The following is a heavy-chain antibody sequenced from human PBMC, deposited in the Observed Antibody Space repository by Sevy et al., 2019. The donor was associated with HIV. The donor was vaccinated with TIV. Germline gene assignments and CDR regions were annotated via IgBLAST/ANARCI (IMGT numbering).Heavy chain of an antibody. Sequence: GGSLRLSCAASGFTFSSYSMNWVRQAPGKGLEWVSYISSSSSTIYYADSVKGRFTISRDNAKNSLYLQMNSLRDEDTAVYYCARDSYYYGSGTFTRYYYGMDVWDQGTTVTVSS. D-gene: IGHD3-10*01. CDR3: ARDSYYYGSGTFTRYYYGMDV. CDR1: GFTFSSYS. J-gene: IGHJ6*02. V-gene: IGHV3-48*02. CDR2: ISSSSSTI.